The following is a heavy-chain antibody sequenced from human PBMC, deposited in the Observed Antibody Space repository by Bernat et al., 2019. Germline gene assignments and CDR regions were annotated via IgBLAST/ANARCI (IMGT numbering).Heavy chain of an antibody. Sequence: VQLVESGGGLVKPGGSLRLSCAASGFTVSSNYMSWVRQAPGKGLEWVSVIHSGGSTFYADSVKGRFTVSRDNSKNTLYLQMNSLRAEDTAVYYCARDLRDGGPAYWGQGTLVTVSS. J-gene: IGHJ4*02. D-gene: IGHD4-23*01. V-gene: IGHV3-66*01. CDR3: ARDLRDGGPAY. CDR2: IHSGGST. CDR1: GFTVSSNY.